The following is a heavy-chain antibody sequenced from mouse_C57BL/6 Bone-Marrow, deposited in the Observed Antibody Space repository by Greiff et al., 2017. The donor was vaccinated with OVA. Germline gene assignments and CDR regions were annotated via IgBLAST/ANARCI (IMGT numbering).Heavy chain of an antibody. Sequence: EVKVVESGEGLVKPGGSLKLSCAASGFTFSSYAMSWVRQTPEKRLEWVAYISSGGDYIYYADTVKGRFTISRDNARNTLYLQMSSLKSEDTAMYYCTRDYGFVAYWGQGTLVTVSA. CDR1: GFTFSSYA. J-gene: IGHJ3*01. CDR3: TRDYGFVAY. CDR2: ISSGGDYI. D-gene: IGHD2-2*01. V-gene: IGHV5-9-1*02.